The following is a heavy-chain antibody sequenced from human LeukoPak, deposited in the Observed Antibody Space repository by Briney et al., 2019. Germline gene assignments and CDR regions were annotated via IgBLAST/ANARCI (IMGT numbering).Heavy chain of an antibody. V-gene: IGHV3-7*04. CDR2: IKPDGSET. D-gene: IGHD5-12*01. Sequence: GGSLRLSCAASGFNFNDHWMSWVRQAPGKGLEWLANIKPDGSETHYVDSVRGRFTISRDNAKNSLYLQMNSLGAEDTAVYYCARGFTGYVFFDYWGQGILVTVSS. J-gene: IGHJ4*02. CDR1: GFNFNDHW. CDR3: ARGFTGYVFFDY.